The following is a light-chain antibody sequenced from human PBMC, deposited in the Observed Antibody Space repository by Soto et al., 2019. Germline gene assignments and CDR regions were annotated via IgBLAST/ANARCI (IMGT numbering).Light chain of an antibody. V-gene: IGLV2-14*01. CDR3: SSYTTSSTLV. Sequence: QSALTQPASVSGSPGQSITISCNGTSSDVGGYNYVSWYQQHPGKAPKLMIYEVSYRPSGVSKRFSGSKSGNTASLTISGLQAEDEADYYCSSYTTSSTLVFGGGTKLTVL. J-gene: IGLJ2*01. CDR1: SSDVGGYNY. CDR2: EVS.